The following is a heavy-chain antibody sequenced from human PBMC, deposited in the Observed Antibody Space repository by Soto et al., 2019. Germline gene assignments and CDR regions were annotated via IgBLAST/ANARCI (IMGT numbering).Heavy chain of an antibody. Sequence: QVQLQESGPGLVKPSQTLSLSCTVSGGSITSGGNYWSWIRQHPGKGLEWLGYILYSGSTYYNPSLKSRVTISVDTSKNQFSLKLSSVTAADTAVYYCARDSTVTTTLLDVWGQGTTVIVSS. J-gene: IGHJ6*02. D-gene: IGHD4-17*01. CDR1: GGSITSGGNY. V-gene: IGHV4-31*03. CDR2: ILYSGST. CDR3: ARDSTVTTTLLDV.